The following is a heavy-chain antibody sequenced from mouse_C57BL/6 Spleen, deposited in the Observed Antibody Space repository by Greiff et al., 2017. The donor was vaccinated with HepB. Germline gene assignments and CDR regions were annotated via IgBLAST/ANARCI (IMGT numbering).Heavy chain of an antibody. CDR3: AREGYGYYSNSYFDY. V-gene: IGHV1-53*01. CDR2: INPSNGGT. J-gene: IGHJ2*01. D-gene: IGHD2-5*01. CDR1: GYTFTSYW. Sequence: QVQLQQPGTELVKPGASVKLSCKASGYTFTSYWMHWVKQRPGQGLEWIGNINPSNGGTNYNEKFKSKATLTVDKSSSTAYMQLRSLTSEDSAVYYCAREGYGYYSNSYFDYWGQGTTLTVSA.